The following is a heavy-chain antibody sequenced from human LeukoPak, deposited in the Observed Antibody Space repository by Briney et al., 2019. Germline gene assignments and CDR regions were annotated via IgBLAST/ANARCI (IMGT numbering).Heavy chain of an antibody. J-gene: IGHJ4*02. Sequence: GASVKVSCKASGYTFTSYDINWVRQATGQGLEWMGWMNPNSGNTSYAQKLQGRVTMTTDTSTSTAYMELRSLRSDDTAVYYCARDRIRGPPADYWGQGTLVTVSS. V-gene: IGHV1-8*01. CDR3: ARDRIRGPPADY. CDR1: GYTFTSYD. CDR2: MNPNSGNT. D-gene: IGHD3-3*02.